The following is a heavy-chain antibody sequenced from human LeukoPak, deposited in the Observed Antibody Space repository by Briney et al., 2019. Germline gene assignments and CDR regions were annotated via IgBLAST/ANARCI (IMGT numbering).Heavy chain of an antibody. V-gene: IGHV1-69*05. CDR1: GGTFSSYA. CDR3: ARDVLRYFDWLPHDAFDI. CDR2: IIPIFGTA. Sequence: ASVTVSCKASGGTFSSYAISWVRQAPGQGLEWMGRIIPIFGTANYAQKFQGRVTITTDESTSTAYMELSSLRSEDTAVYYCARDVLRYFDWLPHDAFDIWGQGTMVTVSS. D-gene: IGHD3-9*01. J-gene: IGHJ3*02.